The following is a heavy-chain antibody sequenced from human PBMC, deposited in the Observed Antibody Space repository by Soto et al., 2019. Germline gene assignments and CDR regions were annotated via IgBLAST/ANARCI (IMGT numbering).Heavy chain of an antibody. CDR3: ARFYGSGNFPYDY. D-gene: IGHD3-10*01. CDR1: GYTFTTYG. V-gene: IGHV1-18*01. Sequence: QVQLVPYGAEIKKPGASVGVSCKASGYTFTTYGITWVRQAPGPGLEWMGWINVYTGNTDYSQKVQGRVTMTTDTSTSTAYMELRSLRSDDTAVYYCARFYGSGNFPYDYWGQGTLVTVSS. J-gene: IGHJ4*02. CDR2: INVYTGNT.